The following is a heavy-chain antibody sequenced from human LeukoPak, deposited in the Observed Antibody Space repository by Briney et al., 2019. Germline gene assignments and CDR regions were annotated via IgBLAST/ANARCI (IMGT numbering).Heavy chain of an antibody. V-gene: IGHV3-48*03. CDR3: ARDQDYGDSVDY. Sequence: PGGSLRLSCAASGFTFSSYEMNWVRQAPGKGLEWVSYISSSGGTIYYADSVKGRFTISRDNAKNSLYLQMNSLRAEDTAVYYCARDQDYGDSVDYWGQGTLVTVSS. D-gene: IGHD4-17*01. CDR1: GFTFSSYE. J-gene: IGHJ4*02. CDR2: ISSSGGTI.